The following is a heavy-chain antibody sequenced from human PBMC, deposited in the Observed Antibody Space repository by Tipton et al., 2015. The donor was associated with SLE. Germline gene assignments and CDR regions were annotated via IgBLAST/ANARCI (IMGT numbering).Heavy chain of an antibody. Sequence: TLSLTRTVSGGSISSSSYYWGWIRQPPGKGLEWIGSIYYSGSTYYNPSLKSRATISVDTSKNQFSLKLSSVTAADTAVYYCASGGYGSGSHYLGGWFDPWGRGTLVTVSP. V-gene: IGHV4-39*01. J-gene: IGHJ5*02. CDR3: ASGGYGSGSHYLGGWFDP. D-gene: IGHD3-10*01. CDR2: IYYSGST. CDR1: GGSISSSSYY.